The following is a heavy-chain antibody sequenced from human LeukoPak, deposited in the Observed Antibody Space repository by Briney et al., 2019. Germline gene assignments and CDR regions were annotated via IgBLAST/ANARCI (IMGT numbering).Heavy chain of an antibody. CDR2: IYSTGST. V-gene: IGHV4-4*07. Sequence: SETLSLTCTVSGGSISSYYWSWIRQPAGKGLEWIGRIYSTGSTNYNPSLKSRVTMSVDTSKNQFSLRLRSVTAADTAVYYCARQIASAGTAGFDFWGRGALVTVSS. D-gene: IGHD6-13*01. CDR1: GGSISSYY. J-gene: IGHJ4*02. CDR3: ARQIASAGTAGFDF.